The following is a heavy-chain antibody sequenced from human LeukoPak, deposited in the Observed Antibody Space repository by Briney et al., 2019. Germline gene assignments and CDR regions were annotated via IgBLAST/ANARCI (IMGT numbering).Heavy chain of an antibody. J-gene: IGHJ4*02. CDR1: GFTVSNNY. Sequence: PGGSLRLSCAASGFTVSNNYMTWVRQAPGEGLEWVSAMSGSGGMTYSADSVKGRFTPSRDNSKDTLYLQMNNLRVEDTAIYYCAKGPFFYYDASGYNYFDSWGQGTLVTVSS. CDR3: AKGPFFYYDASGYNYFDS. V-gene: IGHV3-23*01. CDR2: MSGSGGMT. D-gene: IGHD3-22*01.